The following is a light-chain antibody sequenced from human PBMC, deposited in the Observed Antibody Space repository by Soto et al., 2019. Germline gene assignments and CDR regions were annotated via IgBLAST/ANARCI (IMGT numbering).Light chain of an antibody. V-gene: IGLV2-8*01. Sequence: QSVLTQPPSASGSPGQSVAISCTGSSSDDGGYNYVSWYQQHPGKAPKLMIYEVNKRPSGVPDRFSGSKSGNTASLTVSGLQAEDEADYYCSSYAGSSNVFGTGTKVTAL. CDR1: SSDDGGYNY. CDR3: SSYAGSSNV. J-gene: IGLJ1*01. CDR2: EVN.